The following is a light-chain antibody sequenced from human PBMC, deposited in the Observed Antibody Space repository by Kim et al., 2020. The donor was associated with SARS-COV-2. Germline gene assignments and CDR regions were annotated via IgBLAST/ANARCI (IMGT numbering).Light chain of an antibody. CDR1: ARDVRAYNY. V-gene: IGLV2-14*03. J-gene: IGLJ2*01. Sequence: QSALTQPASVSGSPGQSITISCTGSARDVRAYNYVSWFQQHPGKAPKLMIYDVSNRPSGVSNRFSGSKSGNTASLTISGLQAEDEADYYCSSYTISSTWVFGGGTQLTVL. CDR3: SSYTISSTWV. CDR2: DVS.